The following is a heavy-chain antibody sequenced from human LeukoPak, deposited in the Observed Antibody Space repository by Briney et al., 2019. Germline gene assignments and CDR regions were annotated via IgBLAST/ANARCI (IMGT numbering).Heavy chain of an antibody. J-gene: IGHJ4*02. CDR2: IGSSSSTI. CDR1: GFTFSTYS. CDR3: ARAIGYCSDGRCYHFFDY. Sequence: PGGSLRLSCTASGFTFSTYSMTWVRQAPGKGLEWVSYIGSSSSTIDYVDSVKGRFTISRDNAKNSLSLQMNSLRAEDTAVYYCARAIGYCSDGRCYHFFDYWGQGTLVTVSS. D-gene: IGHD2-15*01. V-gene: IGHV3-48*01.